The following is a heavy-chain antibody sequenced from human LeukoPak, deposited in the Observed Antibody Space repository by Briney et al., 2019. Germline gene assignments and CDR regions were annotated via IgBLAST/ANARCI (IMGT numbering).Heavy chain of an antibody. D-gene: IGHD2-21*01. Sequence: PGGSLRLSCAASGFTFSSYSMNWVRQAPGKGLEWISYISSSSSTIYYADSVKGRFTISRDNAKNSLYLQLNSLRAEDTAVYYCARSVVMVSGTRWFDPWGQGTLVTVSS. CDR1: GFTFSSYS. V-gene: IGHV3-48*01. CDR2: ISSSSSTI. J-gene: IGHJ5*02. CDR3: ARSVVMVSGTRWFDP.